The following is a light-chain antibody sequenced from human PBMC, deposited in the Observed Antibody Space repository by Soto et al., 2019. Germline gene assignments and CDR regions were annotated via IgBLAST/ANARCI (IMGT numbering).Light chain of an antibody. CDR3: QQRSHWPPVIT. Sequence: DILLTQSPATLSLSPGERATLSCRASQSFSGYLAWYQQKPGQAPRLLIYDASKRATGIPARFSGRGSGTDFTLTFSSLEPEDFAVYYYQQRSHWPPVITFGQGTRLEIK. J-gene: IGKJ5*01. V-gene: IGKV3-11*01. CDR2: DAS. CDR1: QSFSGY.